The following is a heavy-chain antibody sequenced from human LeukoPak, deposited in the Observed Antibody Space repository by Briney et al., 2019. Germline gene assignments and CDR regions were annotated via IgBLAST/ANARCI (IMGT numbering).Heavy chain of an antibody. V-gene: IGHV3-23*01. CDR3: AKDAFSYNGVYDALDI. Sequence: GRSLRLSCAASGFTFSSYAMHWVRQAPGKRLEWVSTMGGGVDDTDYADAVKGRFTISRDNSKDTLYLQMNSLTADDTALYYCAKDAFSYNGVYDALDIWGQGTMVTVSS. J-gene: IGHJ3*02. D-gene: IGHD3-3*01. CDR2: MGGGVDDT. CDR1: GFTFSSYA.